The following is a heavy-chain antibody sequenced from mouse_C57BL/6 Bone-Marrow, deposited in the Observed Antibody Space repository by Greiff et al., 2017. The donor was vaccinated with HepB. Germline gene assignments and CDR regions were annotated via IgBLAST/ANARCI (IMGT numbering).Heavy chain of an antibody. CDR3: ARSDYGNSFDWYVDV. CDR2: IYPRSGNT. V-gene: IGHV1-81*01. D-gene: IGHD1-1*01. Sequence: QVQLQQSGAELARPGASVKLSCKASGYTFTSYGISWVKHRTGQGLEWIGEIYPRSGNTYYNEKFKGKATLTADKSSSTAYMELRSLTSEDSAVYFWARSDYGNSFDWYVDVWGTGTTVTVSS. CDR1: GYTFTSYG. J-gene: IGHJ1*03.